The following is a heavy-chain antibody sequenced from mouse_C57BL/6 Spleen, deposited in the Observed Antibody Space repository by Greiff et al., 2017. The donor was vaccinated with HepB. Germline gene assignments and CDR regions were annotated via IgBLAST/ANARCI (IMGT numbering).Heavy chain of an antibody. Sequence: EVHLVESGGGLVKPGGSLKLSCAASGFTFSSYAMSWVRQTPEKRLEWVATISDGGSYTYYPDNVKGRFTISRDNAKNNLYLQMSHLKSEDTAMYYCARGGAYGYDAGYYAMDYWGQGTSVTVSS. J-gene: IGHJ4*01. V-gene: IGHV5-4*01. CDR2: ISDGGSYT. D-gene: IGHD2-2*01. CDR3: ARGGAYGYDAGYYAMDY. CDR1: GFTFSSYA.